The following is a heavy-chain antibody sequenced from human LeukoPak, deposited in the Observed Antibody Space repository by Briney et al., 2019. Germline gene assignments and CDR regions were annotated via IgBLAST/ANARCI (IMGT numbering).Heavy chain of an antibody. CDR1: GGPFRAFY. J-gene: IGHJ5*02. D-gene: IGHD3-10*01. V-gene: IGHV4-34*01. CDR2: VNHSGGT. Sequence: SETLSLTCDVSGGPFRAFYWSWIRQPPGKGLEWIGEVNHSGGTNYSPSLKSRVTISLDTSKNQFSLKVNSVTAADTAVYYCARDRYYYGSGTGGWFDPWGQGTLVTVSS. CDR3: ARDRYYYGSGTGGWFDP.